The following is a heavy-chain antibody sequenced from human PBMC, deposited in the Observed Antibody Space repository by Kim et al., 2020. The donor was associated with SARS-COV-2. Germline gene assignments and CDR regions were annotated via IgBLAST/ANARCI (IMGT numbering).Heavy chain of an antibody. Sequence: ASVKVSCKASGYTFISYAMHWVRQSPGQRLEWMGWINAGNGNTKYSQKFQVRVTITRDTSASTAYMELSSLRSEDTAVYFCARDRTPIVVVLAPMKLPFD. V-gene: IGHV1-3*01. CDR1: GYTFISYA. CDR2: INAGNGNT. J-gene: IGHJ4*01. D-gene: IGHD2-2*01. CDR3: ARDRTPIVVVLAPMKLPFD.